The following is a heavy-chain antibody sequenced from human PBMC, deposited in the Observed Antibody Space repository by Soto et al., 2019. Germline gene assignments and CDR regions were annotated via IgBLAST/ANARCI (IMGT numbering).Heavy chain of an antibody. CDR3: ARTITSGTRFDY. D-gene: IGHD1-1*01. CDR1: GGSISTSNW. J-gene: IGHJ4*02. Sequence: QVQLQESGPGLVKPSGTLSLTCAVSGGSISTSNWWSWVRQPPGKGLEWIGEVYHSGSTNYNPSFKSRVGMSVDKSKNQFSLKLNSVTAADTALYDCARTITSGTRFDYWGQGSLVTVSS. V-gene: IGHV4-4*02. CDR2: VYHSGST.